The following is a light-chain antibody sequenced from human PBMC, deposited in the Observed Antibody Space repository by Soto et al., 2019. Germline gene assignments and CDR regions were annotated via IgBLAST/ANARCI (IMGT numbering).Light chain of an antibody. Sequence: QSALTQPASVSGSPGQSITISCTGTSSDVGAYNYVSWYQQHPGKAPKPMIYDVTNRPSGVSNRFSGSKSGNTASLTISGLHAEDEAEYYCSSYTSSSTLRGVFGTGTKLTVL. CDR3: SSYTSSSTLRGV. CDR2: DVT. CDR1: SSDVGAYNY. V-gene: IGLV2-14*01. J-gene: IGLJ1*01.